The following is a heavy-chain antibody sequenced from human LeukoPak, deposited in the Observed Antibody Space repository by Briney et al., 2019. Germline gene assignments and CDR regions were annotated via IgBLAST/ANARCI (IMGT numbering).Heavy chain of an antibody. V-gene: IGHV1-69*13. D-gene: IGHD1-26*01. CDR2: IIPIFGTA. J-gene: IGHJ4*02. Sequence: ASVKVSCKASGGTFSSYAISWVRQAPGQGLEWMGGIIPIFGTANYAQKFQGRVTITADESTSTAYMELSSLRSEDTAVYYCAIRFRIVGATKPDYWGQGTLVTVSS. CDR1: GGTFSSYA. CDR3: AIRFRIVGATKPDY.